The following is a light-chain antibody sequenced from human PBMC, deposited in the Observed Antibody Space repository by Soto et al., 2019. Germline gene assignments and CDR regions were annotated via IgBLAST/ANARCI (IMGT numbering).Light chain of an antibody. J-gene: IGLJ2*01. CDR1: SSDIGTYNY. V-gene: IGLV2-14*03. Sequence: QYALTQPASVSGSPGQSITISCTGTSSDIGTYNYVSWYQHHPGKAPKLMIYDVDNRPSGISDRFSGSKSANTASLTISGLQAEDEAAYYCSSYTSSNTLVFGGGTKLTVL. CDR2: DVD. CDR3: SSYTSSNTLV.